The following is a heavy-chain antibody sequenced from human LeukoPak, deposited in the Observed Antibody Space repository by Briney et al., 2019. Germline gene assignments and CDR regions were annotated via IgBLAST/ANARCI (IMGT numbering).Heavy chain of an antibody. D-gene: IGHD5-18*01. CDR3: ARQGYSYAQDTTDAIDI. V-gene: IGHV4-39*01. CDR2: IYYSGST. CDR1: GGSISSSSYY. J-gene: IGHJ3*02. Sequence: SETLSLTCTVSGGSISSSSYYWGWIRQPPGKGLEWIGSIYYSGSTYYNPSLKSRVTISVDTSKNQFSLKLSSVTAADTAVYYCARQGYSYAQDTTDAIDIWGQGTMVTVSS.